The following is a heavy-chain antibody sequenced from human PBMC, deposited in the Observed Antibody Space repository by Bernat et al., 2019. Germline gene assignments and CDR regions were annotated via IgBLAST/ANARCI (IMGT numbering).Heavy chain of an antibody. V-gene: IGHV1-2*02. Sequence: QVQLVQSGAEVKKPGASVKVSCKASGYTFTGYYMHWVRQAPGQGLEWMGWINPNSGGTNYAQKFQGRVTMTRETSISTAYMELSRLRSDDTAVYYCARELGYCSGGSCSGGRIIKNSSDSWGQRTLVTVSS. CDR2: INPNSGGT. D-gene: IGHD2-15*01. CDR1: GYTFTGYY. CDR3: ARELGYCSGGSCSGGRIIKNSSDS. J-gene: IGHJ4*02.